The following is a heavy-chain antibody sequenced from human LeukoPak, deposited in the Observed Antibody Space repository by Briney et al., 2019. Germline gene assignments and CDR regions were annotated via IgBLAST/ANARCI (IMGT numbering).Heavy chain of an antibody. CDR3: ARSYGGTYYFDY. CDR1: GFTFSSYA. Sequence: GRSLRLSCAASGFTFSSYAMHWVRQAPGKGLEWVAVISYDGSNEYYADSVRGRFTISRDNAKNSLYLQMNSLRAEDTAAYYCARSYGGTYYFDYWGQGTLVTVSS. V-gene: IGHV3-30-3*01. CDR2: ISYDGSNE. J-gene: IGHJ4*02. D-gene: IGHD4-23*01.